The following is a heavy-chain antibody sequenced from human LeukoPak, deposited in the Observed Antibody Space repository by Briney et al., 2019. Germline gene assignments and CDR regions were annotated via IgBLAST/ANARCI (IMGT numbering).Heavy chain of an antibody. CDR1: GYTFTSYY. V-gene: IGHV1-18*04. CDR3: ARGGGFGSGWYSGDY. D-gene: IGHD6-19*01. J-gene: IGHJ4*02. CDR2: ISAYNGNT. Sequence: ASVKVSCKASGYTFTSYYMHWVRQAPGQGLEWMGWISAYNGNTNYAQKLQGRVTMTTDTSTSTAYMELRSLRSDDTAVYYCARGGGFGSGWYSGDYWGQGTLVTVSS.